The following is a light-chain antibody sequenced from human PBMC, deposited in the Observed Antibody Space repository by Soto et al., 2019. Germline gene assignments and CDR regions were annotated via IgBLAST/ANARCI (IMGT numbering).Light chain of an antibody. Sequence: TQAPSILSASLGERVCIXWRASQSVSNNYLAWYQQKPGQAPRLLIYGASNRATGIPDRFSGSGSGTDFTLTISRLEPEDFAVYYCQHYGSSGTFGQGTKVDIK. CDR1: QSVSNNY. J-gene: IGKJ1*01. CDR3: QHYGSSGT. V-gene: IGKV3-20*01. CDR2: GAS.